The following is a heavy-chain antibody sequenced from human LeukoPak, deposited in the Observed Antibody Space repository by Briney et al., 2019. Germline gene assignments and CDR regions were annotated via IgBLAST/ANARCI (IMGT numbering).Heavy chain of an antibody. CDR3: AKEGFGP. Sequence: GGSLRLSCAASGFTFTSYGIHWVRQAPGKGLEWVAFIRYGGSDEHYADSVKGRFTISRDISKNTVYLQMNSLRIEDTAVYYCAKEGFGPWGQGTLVTVSS. CDR1: GFTFTSYG. CDR2: IRYGGSDE. J-gene: IGHJ5*02. V-gene: IGHV3-30*02.